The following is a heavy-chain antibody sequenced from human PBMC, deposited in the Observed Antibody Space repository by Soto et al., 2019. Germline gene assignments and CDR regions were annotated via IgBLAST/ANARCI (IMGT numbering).Heavy chain of an antibody. V-gene: IGHV1-69*13. CDR1: GGTFSSYA. CDR2: IIPIFGTA. J-gene: IGHJ5*02. Sequence: ASVKVSCKASGGTFSSYAISWVRQAPGQGLEWMGGIIPIFGTANYAQKFQGRVTITADESTSTAYMELSSLRSEDTAVYYCARVGLYYDIFTGYSQNWFDPWGQGTLVTVSS. CDR3: ARVGLYYDIFTGYSQNWFDP. D-gene: IGHD3-9*01.